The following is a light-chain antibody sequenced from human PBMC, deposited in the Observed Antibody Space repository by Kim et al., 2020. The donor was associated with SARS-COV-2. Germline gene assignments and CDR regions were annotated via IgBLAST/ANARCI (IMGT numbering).Light chain of an antibody. CDR3: GTWDSSLSAVL. Sequence: GQQVTVSCSGSSSNIGRNYVSWYQHLPGTAPKLLIYDNDKRPSGVPDRFSGSKSGTSATLGITGLQIGDEADYYCGTWDSSLSAVLFGGGTQLTVL. CDR2: DND. J-gene: IGLJ2*01. CDR1: SSNIGRNY. V-gene: IGLV1-51*01.